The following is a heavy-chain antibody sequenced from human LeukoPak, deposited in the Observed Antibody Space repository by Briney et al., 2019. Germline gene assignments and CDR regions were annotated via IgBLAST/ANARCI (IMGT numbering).Heavy chain of an antibody. CDR1: GYSISSGYY. J-gene: IGHJ4*02. D-gene: IGHD1-26*01. V-gene: IGHV4-38-2*02. Sequence: PSETLSLTCTVSGYSISSGYYWGWLRQPPGKGLEWIGSIYHSGSTYYNPSLKSRVTISVDTSKHQFSLKLSSVTAADTAVYYCAVNRIVGATTRDYWGQGTLVTVSS. CDR2: IYHSGST. CDR3: AVNRIVGATTRDY.